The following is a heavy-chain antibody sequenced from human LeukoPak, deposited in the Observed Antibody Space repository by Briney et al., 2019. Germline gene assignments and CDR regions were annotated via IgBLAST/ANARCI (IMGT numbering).Heavy chain of an antibody. CDR1: AYTFTSSA. Sequence: GASVKVSCKASAYTFTSSAFTWVRQAPGQGLEWMGWISAYNGNTNYAQKFQGRVTMTTDTSTSTAYMELRSLRSDDTAVYYCARDLNPGFDYWGQGTLVTVSS. CDR2: ISAYNGNT. J-gene: IGHJ4*02. CDR3: ARDLNPGFDY. V-gene: IGHV1-18*01.